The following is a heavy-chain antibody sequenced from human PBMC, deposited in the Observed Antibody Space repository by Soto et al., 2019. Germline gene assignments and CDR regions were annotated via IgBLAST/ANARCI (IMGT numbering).Heavy chain of an antibody. V-gene: IGHV1-69*13. CDR3: ARSMTAAGHNWFDP. CDR2: IIPIFGTA. J-gene: IGHJ5*02. CDR1: GDTFSNYA. D-gene: IGHD6-13*01. Sequence: SSVMVSCQASGDTFSNYAISWVRHAPGQGLEWMAGIIPIFGTANYAQKFQGRVTITADESTSTAYMELSSLRSEDTAMYYCARSMTAAGHNWFDPWGQGTLVTVSS.